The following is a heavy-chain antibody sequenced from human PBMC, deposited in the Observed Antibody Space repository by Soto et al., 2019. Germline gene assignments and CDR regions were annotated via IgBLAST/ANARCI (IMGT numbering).Heavy chain of an antibody. D-gene: IGHD6-19*01. J-gene: IGHJ4*02. V-gene: IGHV1-18*04. CDR1: GYTFTSYG. CDR3: ARASDGYRSGWYVGYFDY. Sequence: QVQLVQSGAEVKKPGASLKVSCKASGYTFTSYGISWVRQAPGQGLEWMGWIRAYNGYTNYAQKFQGRVIVTTDTSTSTAYMELRSLISDDTAVYYCARASDGYRSGWYVGYFDYWGQGTLVTVSS. CDR2: IRAYNGYT.